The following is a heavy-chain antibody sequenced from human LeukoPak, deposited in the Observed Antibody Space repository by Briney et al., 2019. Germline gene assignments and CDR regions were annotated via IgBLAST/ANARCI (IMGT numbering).Heavy chain of an antibody. CDR2: IYYSGST. D-gene: IGHD3-10*01. CDR3: ATDNSYGSGSYYT. V-gene: IGHV4-59*01. CDR1: GGSISSYY. J-gene: IGHJ4*02. Sequence: SETLSLTCTVSGGSISSYYWSWIRQPPGKGLEWIGYIYYSGSTNYNPSLKSRVTISVDTSKNQFSLKLSSVTAADTAVYYCATDNSYGSGSYYTWGQGTLVTVSS.